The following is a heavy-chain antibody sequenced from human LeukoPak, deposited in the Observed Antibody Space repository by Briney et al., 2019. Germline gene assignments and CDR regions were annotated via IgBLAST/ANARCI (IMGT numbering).Heavy chain of an antibody. Sequence: GGSLRLTCAASGFTFRSYWMSWVRQAPGKGLEWVANIKQDGSEKYYVDSVKGRFTISRDNSKSTLYLQMDSLGAEDTAVYYCAKRYCSGGSCYSFDYWGQGTLVTVSS. D-gene: IGHD2-15*01. CDR3: AKRYCSGGSCYSFDY. J-gene: IGHJ4*02. CDR2: IKQDGSEK. CDR1: GFTFRSYW. V-gene: IGHV3-7*05.